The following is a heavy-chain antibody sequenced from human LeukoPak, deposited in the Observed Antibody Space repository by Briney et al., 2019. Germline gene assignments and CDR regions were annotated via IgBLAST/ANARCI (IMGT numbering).Heavy chain of an antibody. CDR3: ARDSNTDGYNDH. CDR2: ISSSSSYI. D-gene: IGHD5-24*01. J-gene: IGHJ5*02. V-gene: IGHV3-21*01. CDR1: GFVFSNHV. Sequence: GKSLRLSCVGAGFVFSNHVIHWVRQAPGKGLEWVSSISSSSSYIYYADSVKGRFTISRDNAKNSLYLQMNSLRAEDTAVYYCARDSNTDGYNDHWGQGTLVTVSS.